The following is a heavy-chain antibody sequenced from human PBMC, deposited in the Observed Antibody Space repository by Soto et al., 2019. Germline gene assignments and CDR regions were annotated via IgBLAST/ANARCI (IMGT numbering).Heavy chain of an antibody. CDR2: IYYSGST. CDR1: GGSISSGGYY. V-gene: IGHV4-31*03. J-gene: IGHJ3*02. Sequence: QVQLQESGPGLVKPSQTLSLTCTVSGGSISSGGYYWGWIRQHPGKGLAWIGYIYYSGSTYYNPYLKSRVTISVDTSKNQFSLKLSSVAAADTAVYYCARGRGAVAMVRTYAFDIWGQGTMVTVSS. CDR3: ARGRGAVAMVRTYAFDI. D-gene: IGHD3-10*01.